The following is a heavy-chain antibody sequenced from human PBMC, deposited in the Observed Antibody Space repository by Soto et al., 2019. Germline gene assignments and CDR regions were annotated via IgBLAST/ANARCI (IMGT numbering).Heavy chain of an antibody. CDR2: IIPILGIA. CDR1: GGTFSSYT. Sequence: GASVKVSCKASGGTFSSYTISWVRQAPGQGLEWMGRIIPILGIANYAQKFQGRVTITADKSTSTAYMELSSLRSEDTAVYYCASGYCTNGVCYAPGYFDYWGQGTLVTVSS. D-gene: IGHD2-8*01. V-gene: IGHV1-69*02. CDR3: ASGYCTNGVCYAPGYFDY. J-gene: IGHJ4*02.